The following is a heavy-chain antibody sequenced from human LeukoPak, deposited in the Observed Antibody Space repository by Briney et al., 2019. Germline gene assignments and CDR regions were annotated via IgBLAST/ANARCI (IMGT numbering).Heavy chain of an antibody. V-gene: IGHV4-59*01. CDR3: ARFGELSYFDY. J-gene: IGHJ4*02. Sequence: SETLSLTCTVSGGSISSYYCRWIRQPPGKGLEWVGSIYYSGSTNYNPSLNSRVTITVDTSKNQFSLKLSSVTAADTAVYYCARFGELSYFDYWGQGTLVTVSS. CDR2: IYYSGST. D-gene: IGHD3-10*01. CDR1: GGSISSYY.